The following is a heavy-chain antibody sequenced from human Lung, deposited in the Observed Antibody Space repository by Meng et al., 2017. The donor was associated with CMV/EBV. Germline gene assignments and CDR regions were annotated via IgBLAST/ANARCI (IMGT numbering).Heavy chain of an antibody. CDR1: GFTFSNYI. CDR2: ISYDVTKK. CDR3: ARDRLFDL. J-gene: IGHJ3*01. Sequence: SCAASGFTFSNYILHWVRQAPGKGLGWLTFISYDVTKKYYADSVKGRFTISRDNSKNSVYLQMNSLRAEDTALYYCARDRLFDLWGQGPVVTVSS. V-gene: IGHV3-30-3*01.